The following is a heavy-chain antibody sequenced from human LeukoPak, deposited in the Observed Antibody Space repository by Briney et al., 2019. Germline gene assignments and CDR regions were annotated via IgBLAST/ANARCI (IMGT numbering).Heavy chain of an antibody. D-gene: IGHD2-8*01. Sequence: GGTLRLSCAASGFTLSRYSMNWVRQAPGKGLEWVSSVSNSGDYIHYADSVKGRFTISRDNSKNSLYLQMNSLRAEDTAVYYCARALIGYYFDYWGQGTLVTVSS. V-gene: IGHV3-21*06. CDR2: VSNSGDYI. J-gene: IGHJ4*02. CDR1: GFTLSRYS. CDR3: ARALIGYYFDY.